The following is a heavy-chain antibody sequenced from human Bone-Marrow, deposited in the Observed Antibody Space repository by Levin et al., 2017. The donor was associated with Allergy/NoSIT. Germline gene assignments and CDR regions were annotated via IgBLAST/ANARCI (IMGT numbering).Heavy chain of an antibody. V-gene: IGHV5-51*01. CDR3: ARPNSDSSPFDY. J-gene: IGHJ4*02. CDR1: GYSFAHYW. CDR2: IYPGDSNT. D-gene: IGHD2-21*01. Sequence: ASVKVSCTTSGYSFAHYWIAWVRQVPGKGLEWMGSIYPGDSNTKYSPSFQGQVTISTDKSIGAAFLQWSGLKASDTAIYFCARPNSDSSPFDYWGQGTLVIVSS.